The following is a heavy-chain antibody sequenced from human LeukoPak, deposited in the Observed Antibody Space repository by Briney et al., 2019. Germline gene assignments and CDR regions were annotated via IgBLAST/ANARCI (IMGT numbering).Heavy chain of an antibody. V-gene: IGHV3-64*04. Sequence: GGSLRLSCSASGFTFNNYGMHWVRQTPGKGLEYVSAINGNGGSTSYADSVRGRFTISRDNSKNTLYLQMNSLRAEDTAVYYCSKAKGWYYFDYWGQGTLVTVSS. CDR3: SKAKGWYYFDY. CDR1: GFTFNNYG. CDR2: INGNGGST. D-gene: IGHD6-19*01. J-gene: IGHJ4*02.